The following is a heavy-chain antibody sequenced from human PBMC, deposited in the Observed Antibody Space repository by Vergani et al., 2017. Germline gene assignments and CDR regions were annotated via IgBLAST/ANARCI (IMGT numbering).Heavy chain of an antibody. CDR1: GYTFTSYY. CDR2: INPNSGGT. CDR3: ARASDTAMVKVYYFDY. D-gene: IGHD5-18*01. Sequence: QVQLVQSGAEVKKPGASVKVSCKASGYTFTSYYMHWVRQAPGQGLEWMGWINPNSGGTNYAQKFQGRVTMTRDTSISTAYMELSRLRSDDTAVYYCARASDTAMVKVYYFDYWGQGTLVTVSS. J-gene: IGHJ4*02. V-gene: IGHV1-2*02.